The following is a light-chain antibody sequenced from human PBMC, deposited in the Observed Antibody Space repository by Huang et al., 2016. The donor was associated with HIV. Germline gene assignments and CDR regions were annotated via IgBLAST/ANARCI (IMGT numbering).Light chain of an antibody. Sequence: DIQMTQSPPSLSASVGDRVTFTCRANQTISKSLNWYQQKPGRAPKRLIYTASTLESGVPSRFSVSGSGSRFTLNITNLQPEDFATYYCQQSFSVPRTFG. V-gene: IGKV1-39*01. J-gene: IGKJ1*01. CDR2: TAS. CDR3: QQSFSVPRT. CDR1: QTISKS.